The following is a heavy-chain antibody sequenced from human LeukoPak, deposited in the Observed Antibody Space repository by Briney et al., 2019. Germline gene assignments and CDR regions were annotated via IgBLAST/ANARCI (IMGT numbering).Heavy chain of an antibody. D-gene: IGHD3-10*01. CDR3: ARDARYGSGSYGYYYYCGMDV. CDR2: MNPNSGNT. J-gene: IGHJ6*02. V-gene: IGHV1-8*01. Sequence: GASVKVSCKASGYTFTSYDINWVRQATGQGLEWMGWMNPNSGNTGYAQKFQGRVTMTRNTSISTAYMELSSLRSEDTAVYYCARDARYGSGSYGYYYYCGMDVWGQGTTVTVSS. CDR1: GYTFTSYD.